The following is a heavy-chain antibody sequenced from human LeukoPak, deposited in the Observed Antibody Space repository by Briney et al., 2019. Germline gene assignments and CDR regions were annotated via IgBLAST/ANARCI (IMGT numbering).Heavy chain of an antibody. Sequence: SVTVSCKASGGNFNTYAISWVRQAPGQGLEWMGGIIPIFGTGNYAQKFQGRVTITADKSTNTAYMELSSLKSEDTAVYYCARDHDLTGTYEYLKYWGQGTLVSVSS. V-gene: IGHV1-69*06. D-gene: IGHD7-27*01. CDR3: ARDHDLTGTYEYLKY. CDR1: GGNFNTYA. J-gene: IGHJ1*01. CDR2: IIPIFGTG.